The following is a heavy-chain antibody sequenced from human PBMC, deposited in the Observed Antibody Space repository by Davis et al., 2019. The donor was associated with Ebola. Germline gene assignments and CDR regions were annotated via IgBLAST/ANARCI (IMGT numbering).Heavy chain of an antibody. Sequence: PGGSLRLSCAASGFTFSSYAMHWVRQAPGKGLEWVAVISYDGSNKYYADSVKGRFTISRDNSKNSLYLQMNSLRAEDTAVYYCARELKRGSGWLGTHYYYYGMDVWGQGTTVTVSS. CDR2: ISYDGSNK. V-gene: IGHV3-30-3*01. D-gene: IGHD6-19*01. CDR3: ARELKRGSGWLGTHYYYYGMDV. J-gene: IGHJ6*02. CDR1: GFTFSSYA.